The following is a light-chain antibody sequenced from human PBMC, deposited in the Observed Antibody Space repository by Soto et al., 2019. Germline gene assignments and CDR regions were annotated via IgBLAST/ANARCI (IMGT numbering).Light chain of an antibody. CDR1: QSVLSSSNHKNY. J-gene: IGKJ2*01. V-gene: IGKV4-1*01. CDR3: QQYYSTPYT. CDR2: WAS. Sequence: DIVMTQSPDSLAVSLGERATINCKSSQSVLSSSNHKNYLAWYQQKPGQPPKLLIYWASTRESGVPDRFSGRGSWTDFTLTISSLQAEDVAVYYCQQYYSTPYTFGQGTKLEIK.